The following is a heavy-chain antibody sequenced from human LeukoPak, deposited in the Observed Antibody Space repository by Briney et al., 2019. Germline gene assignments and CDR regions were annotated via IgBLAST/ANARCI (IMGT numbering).Heavy chain of an antibody. CDR1: GYTFTSYD. Sequence: ASVKVSCKASGYTFTSYDINWVRQATGQGLEWMGWMNPNSGNTGYAQKFQGRVTMTRNTSISTAYMELSSLRSEDTAVYYCARGRDLRRYYYYYTDVWGKGTTVTVSS. J-gene: IGHJ6*03. CDR2: MNPNSGNT. V-gene: IGHV1-8*01. CDR3: ARGRDLRRYYYYYTDV. D-gene: IGHD3-3*01.